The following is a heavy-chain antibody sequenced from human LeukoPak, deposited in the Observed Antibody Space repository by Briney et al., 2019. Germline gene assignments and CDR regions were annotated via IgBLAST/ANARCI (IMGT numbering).Heavy chain of an antibody. CDR3: AKTVFAASGPFDP. V-gene: IGHV3-23*01. CDR1: GFTFSSYA. J-gene: IGHJ5*02. D-gene: IGHD4-17*01. CDR2: ISASGGST. Sequence: TGGSLRLSCAASGFTFSSYAMSWVRQAPGKGLEWVSAISASGGSTYYADSVKGRFTISRDNSKNTLYLQMNSLRAEDTAVYYCAKTVFAASGPFDPWGQGTLVTVSS.